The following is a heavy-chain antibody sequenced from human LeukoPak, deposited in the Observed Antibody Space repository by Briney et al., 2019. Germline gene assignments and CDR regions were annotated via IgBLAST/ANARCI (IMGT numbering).Heavy chain of an antibody. CDR2: ISTTSSYI. CDR3: ARDTTPYLMTTLGYFQH. J-gene: IGHJ1*01. D-gene: IGHD4-17*01. V-gene: IGHV3-21*01. Sequence: GGSLRLSCAASGFSFSTYAISWVRQAPGKGLEWVSCISTTSSYIFYADSVRGRFTISRDNAKNPLYLQMDSLRAEDTAVYYCARDTTPYLMTTLGYFQHWGQGTLVTVSS. CDR1: GFSFSTYA.